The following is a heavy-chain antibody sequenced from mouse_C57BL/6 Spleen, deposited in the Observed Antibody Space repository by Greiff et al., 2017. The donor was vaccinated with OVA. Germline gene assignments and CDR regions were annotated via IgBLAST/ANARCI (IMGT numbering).Heavy chain of an antibody. CDR3: ARRGYYGSTWFAY. D-gene: IGHD1-1*01. V-gene: IGHV1-18*01. Sequence: EVKLKESGPELVKPGASVKIPCKASGYTFTDYNMDWVKQSHGKSLEWIGDINPNNGGTIYNQKFKGKATLTVDKSSSTAYMELRSLTSEDTAVYYCARRGYYGSTWFAYWGQGTLVTVSA. J-gene: IGHJ3*01. CDR2: INPNNGGT. CDR1: GYTFTDYN.